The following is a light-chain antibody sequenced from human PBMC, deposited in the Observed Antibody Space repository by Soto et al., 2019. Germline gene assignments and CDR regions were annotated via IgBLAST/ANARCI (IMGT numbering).Light chain of an antibody. CDR2: DVS. V-gene: IGLV2-14*03. CDR1: SSDVGGYNY. J-gene: IGLJ1*01. CDR3: SSYTSSSLHV. Sequence: SVLTQPASVSRSPGQSITISCTSTSSDVGGYNYVSWYQQHPGKAPKLMIYDVSNRPSGVSNRFSGSKSGNTASLTISGLQAEDEADYYCSSYTSSSLHVFGTGTKVTVL.